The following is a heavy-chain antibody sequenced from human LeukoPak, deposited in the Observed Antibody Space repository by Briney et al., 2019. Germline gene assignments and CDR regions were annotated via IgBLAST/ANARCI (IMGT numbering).Heavy chain of an antibody. CDR2: IYPGDSDT. V-gene: IGHV5-51*01. D-gene: IGHD3-10*01. CDR1: GYSFTSYW. J-gene: IGHJ5*02. Sequence: GESLKISCKGSGYSFTSYWIGWVRQMPGKGLEWMGIIYPGDSDTRYSPSFQGQVTISADKSISTAYLQWSSLKASDTAMYYCARHPEAYGLGRKNWFDPWGQGTLVIVSS. CDR3: ARHPEAYGLGRKNWFDP.